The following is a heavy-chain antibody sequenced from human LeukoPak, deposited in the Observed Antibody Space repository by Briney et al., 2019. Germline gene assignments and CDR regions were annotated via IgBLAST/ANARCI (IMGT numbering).Heavy chain of an antibody. J-gene: IGHJ5*02. V-gene: IGHV4-61*02. CDR2: IYTSGNT. CDR3: ARSGTYYTNWFDP. Sequence: SETLSLTCTVSGGSISSGSYYWSWIRQPAGKGLEWIGRIYTSGNTNYNPSLKSRVTISVDTSKNQFSLKLNSVTAADTAVYYCARSGTYYTNWFDPWGQGTLVTVSS. CDR1: GGSISSGSYY. D-gene: IGHD3-10*01.